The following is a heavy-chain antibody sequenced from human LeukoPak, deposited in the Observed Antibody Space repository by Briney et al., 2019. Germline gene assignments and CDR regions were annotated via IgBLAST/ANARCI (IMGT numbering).Heavy chain of an antibody. Sequence: GSLRLSCAASGFTFSNYAMSWVRQAPGKGLEWVSAIVGSGGTTYYADSVKGRFTISRDDSKNTLYLQMRSLRAEDTAVYYCAKWGDYDVLTGYYDSDYWGQGTLVTVSS. CDR1: GFTFSNYA. J-gene: IGHJ4*02. CDR2: IVGSGGTT. D-gene: IGHD3-9*01. CDR3: AKWGDYDVLTGYYDSDY. V-gene: IGHV3-23*01.